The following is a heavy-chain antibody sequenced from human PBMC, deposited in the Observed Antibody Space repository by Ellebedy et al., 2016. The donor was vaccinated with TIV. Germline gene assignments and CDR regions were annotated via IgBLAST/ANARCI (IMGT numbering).Heavy chain of an antibody. Sequence: LSLTCAASGFTFSSYGMYWVRQTPGKGLEYVAFIWFDGSNEYYEDSVKGRFTISRDNSKNTLYLQMNSLRDEDTAVYYCARDAATTPRQWLRLFDHWGQGVLVTVSS. CDR3: ARDAATTPRQWLRLFDH. V-gene: IGHV3-33*07. CDR1: GFTFSSYG. D-gene: IGHD5-12*01. J-gene: IGHJ4*02. CDR2: IWFDGSNE.